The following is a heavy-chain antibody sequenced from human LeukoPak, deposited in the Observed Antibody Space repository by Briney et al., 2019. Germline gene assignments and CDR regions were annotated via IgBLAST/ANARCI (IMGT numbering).Heavy chain of an antibody. J-gene: IGHJ4*02. CDR3: ARDPGDSDGWYYFDC. Sequence: GGSLRLSCAVSGFSANNYWMSWVRQGPGKALEWVASIKQDGSEKYYVDSVKGRFTISRDNAKNSLYLQMNSLGVEDTAVYYCARDPGDSDGWYYFDCWGQGTLVTVSS. V-gene: IGHV3-7*01. CDR2: IKQDGSEK. D-gene: IGHD6-19*01. CDR1: GFSANNYW.